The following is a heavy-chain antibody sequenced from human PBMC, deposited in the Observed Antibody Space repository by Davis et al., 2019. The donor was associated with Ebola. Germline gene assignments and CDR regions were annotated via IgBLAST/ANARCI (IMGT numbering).Heavy chain of an antibody. J-gene: IGHJ4*02. Sequence: PSETLSLTCTVSGGSISSYYWSWIRQPPGKGLEWIGYIYYSGSTNYNPSLKSRVTISVDTSKNQFSLKLSSVTAADTAVYYCARLFAVAGPYYFDYWGQGTLVTVSS. D-gene: IGHD6-19*01. V-gene: IGHV4-59*12. CDR1: GGSISSYY. CDR3: ARLFAVAGPYYFDY. CDR2: IYYSGST.